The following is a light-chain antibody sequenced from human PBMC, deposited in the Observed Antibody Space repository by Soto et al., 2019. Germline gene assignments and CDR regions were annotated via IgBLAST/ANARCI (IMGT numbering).Light chain of an antibody. V-gene: IGLV2-14*01. Sequence: QSALTQPASVSGSPGQSITISCTGTSSDVGGYNYVSWYQQHPGKAPKLMIYEVSNRPAGVSNPFSGSKSGNTASLTISGLPAEDEADYYCSSYTSSSTPGVFGGGTKLTVL. CDR1: SSDVGGYNY. CDR2: EVS. J-gene: IGLJ3*02. CDR3: SSYTSSSTPGV.